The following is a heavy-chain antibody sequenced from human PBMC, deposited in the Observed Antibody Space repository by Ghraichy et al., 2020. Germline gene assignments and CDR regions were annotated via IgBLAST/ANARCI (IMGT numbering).Heavy chain of an antibody. J-gene: IGHJ4*02. CDR1: GGSFSGYY. Sequence: GSLRLSCAVYGGSFSGYYWSWIRQPPGKGLEWIGEINHSGSTNYNPSLKSRVTISVDTSKNQFSLKLSSVTAADTAVYYCARGSQFYDYVWGSYRSPNDYWGQGTLVTVSS. D-gene: IGHD3-16*02. CDR3: ARGSQFYDYVWGSYRSPNDY. V-gene: IGHV4-34*01. CDR2: INHSGST.